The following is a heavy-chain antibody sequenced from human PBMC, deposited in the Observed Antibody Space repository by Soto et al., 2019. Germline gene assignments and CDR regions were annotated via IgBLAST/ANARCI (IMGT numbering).Heavy chain of an antibody. CDR2: ISGSGGSR. J-gene: IGHJ6*02. V-gene: IGHV3-23*01. CDR1: GFNFSSFA. D-gene: IGHD5-18*01. Sequence: PGGSLRLSCAGSGFNFSSFAMTWVRQAPGKGLEWVSTISGSGGSRFYADSVKGRFTLTRDNSKDTVYLQMNSLRVEDTAFYYCAKEGTAEWIHYYYPTDVWGRGXPVTVYS. CDR3: AKEGTAEWIHYYYPTDV.